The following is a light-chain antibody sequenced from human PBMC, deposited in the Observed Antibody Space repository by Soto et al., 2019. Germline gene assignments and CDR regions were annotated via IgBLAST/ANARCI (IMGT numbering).Light chain of an antibody. J-gene: IGKJ4*01. CDR2: GAS. CDR1: QTVNIN. V-gene: IGKV3D-15*01. CDR3: QQYKDWPPLT. Sequence: EIVMTQSPVTLSVSPGERVTLSCRASQTVNINLAWYQQRPGQAPRVLIYGASNRASGIPDRFSGRGSGTDFTLTISSLEPDDFSLYYCQQYKDWPPLTFGGGTRVEIK.